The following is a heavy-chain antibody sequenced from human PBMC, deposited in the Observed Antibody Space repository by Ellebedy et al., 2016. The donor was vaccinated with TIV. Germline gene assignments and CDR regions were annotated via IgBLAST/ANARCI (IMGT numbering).Heavy chain of an antibody. D-gene: IGHD6-19*01. CDR2: ISGSAGST. Sequence: PGGSLRLSCAASGFTFNSYVMSWVRQAPGKGLEWVSAISGSAGSTYYADSVKGRFTISRDNSKNTLYLQINSLRAEDTAFYYCASGGYSSGWPFDYWGQGTLVTVSS. J-gene: IGHJ4*02. V-gene: IGHV3-23*01. CDR1: GFTFNSYV. CDR3: ASGGYSSGWPFDY.